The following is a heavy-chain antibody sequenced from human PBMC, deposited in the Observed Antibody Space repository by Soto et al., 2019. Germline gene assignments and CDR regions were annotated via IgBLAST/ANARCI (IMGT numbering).Heavy chain of an antibody. CDR1: GFTFSDYY. Sequence: QVQLVESGGGLVKPGGSLRLSCAASGFTFSDYYMSWIRQAPGKGLEWVSYISSSGSTIYYADSVKGRFTISRDNAKNSLDLQMSSLRAEATAVYYCAREGSSSSLLSWYYYGMDVWGQGTTFTVCS. J-gene: IGHJ6*02. D-gene: IGHD6-13*01. CDR2: ISSSGSTI. V-gene: IGHV3-11*01. CDR3: AREGSSSSLLSWYYYGMDV.